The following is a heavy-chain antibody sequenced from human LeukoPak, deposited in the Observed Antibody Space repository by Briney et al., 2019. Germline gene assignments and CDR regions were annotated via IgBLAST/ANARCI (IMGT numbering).Heavy chain of an antibody. CDR2: IYHSGST. Sequence: SETLSLTCAVSGGSISSSNWWSWVRQPPGKGLEWIGEIYHSGSTNYNPSLKSRVTISVDKSKNQFSLKLSSVTAADTAVYYCASRRVLPSCFDPWGQGTLVTVSS. V-gene: IGHV4-4*02. CDR1: GGSISSSNW. CDR3: ASRRVLPSCFDP. J-gene: IGHJ5*02.